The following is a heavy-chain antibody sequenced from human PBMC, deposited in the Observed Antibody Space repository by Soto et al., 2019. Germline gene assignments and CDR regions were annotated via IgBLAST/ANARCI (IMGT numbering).Heavy chain of an antibody. CDR1: GGSFSGYY. Sequence: PSETLSLTCAVYGGSFSGYYWSWIRQPPGKGLEWIGEINHSGSTNYNPSLKSRVTISVDTSKNQFSLKLSSVTAADTAVYYCARRRDTIFGVVIIGWFDPWGQGTLVTLSS. D-gene: IGHD3-3*01. J-gene: IGHJ5*02. CDR3: ARRRDTIFGVVIIGWFDP. CDR2: INHSGST. V-gene: IGHV4-34*01.